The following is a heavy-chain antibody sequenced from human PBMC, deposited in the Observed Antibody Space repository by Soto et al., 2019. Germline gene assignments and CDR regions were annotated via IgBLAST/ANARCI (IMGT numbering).Heavy chain of an antibody. D-gene: IGHD4-17*01. CDR2: ISAYNGNT. CDR1: GYTFTSYG. V-gene: IGHV1-18*04. Sequence: ASVKVYCKASGYTFTSYGISWVRQAPGQGLEWMGWISAYNGNTNYAQKLQGRVTMTTDTSTSTAYMELRSLRSDDTAVYYCARDIDYGDYGWFDPWGQGTLVTVSS. J-gene: IGHJ5*02. CDR3: ARDIDYGDYGWFDP.